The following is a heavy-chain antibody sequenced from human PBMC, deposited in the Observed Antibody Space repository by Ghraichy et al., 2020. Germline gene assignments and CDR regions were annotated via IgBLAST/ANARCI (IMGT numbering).Heavy chain of an antibody. J-gene: IGHJ6*03. CDR1: GFTFSSYW. CDR3: ARRLLMLYSFYYYYYMDV. CDR2: IKQDGSEK. D-gene: IGHD2-8*01. Sequence: GGSLRLSCAASGFTFSSYWMSWVRQAPGKGLEWVANIKQDGSEKYYVDSVKGRFTISRDNAKNSLYLQMNSLRAEDTVVYYCARRLLMLYSFYYYYYMDVWGKGTTVTVSS. V-gene: IGHV3-7*03.